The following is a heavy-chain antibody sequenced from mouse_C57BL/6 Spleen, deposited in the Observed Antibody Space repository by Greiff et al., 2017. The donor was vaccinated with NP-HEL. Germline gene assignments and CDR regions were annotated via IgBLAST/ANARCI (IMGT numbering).Heavy chain of an antibody. CDR1: GYSFTDYN. V-gene: IGHV1-39*01. CDR3: ASSGGYNWYFDV. CDR2: INPNYGTT. D-gene: IGHD1-1*02. J-gene: IGHJ1*03. Sequence: EVHLVESGPELVKPGASVKISCKASGYSFTDYNMNWVKQSNGKSLEWIGVINPNYGTTSYNQKFKGKATLTVDQSSSTAYMQLNSLTSEDSADYYCASSGGYNWYFDVWGTGTTVTVSS.